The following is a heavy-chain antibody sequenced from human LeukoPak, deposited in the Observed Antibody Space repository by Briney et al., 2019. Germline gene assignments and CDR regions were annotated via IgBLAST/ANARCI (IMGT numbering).Heavy chain of an antibody. D-gene: IGHD5-24*01. CDR1: GFTFSING. CDR2: IYSTTTYI. CDR3: ARDQFIHAFDI. J-gene: IGHJ3*02. V-gene: IGHV3-21*01. Sequence: GGSLRLSCATSGFTFSINGMSWVRQAPGKGLEWVSSIYSTTTYIYYADSVKGRFTISRDNAENSLYLQMNSLRAEDTAVYYCARDQFIHAFDIWGQGTMVTVSS.